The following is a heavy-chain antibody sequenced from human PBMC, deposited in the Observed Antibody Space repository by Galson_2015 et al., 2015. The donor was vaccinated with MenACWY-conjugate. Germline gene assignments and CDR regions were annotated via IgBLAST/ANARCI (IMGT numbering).Heavy chain of an antibody. D-gene: IGHD2-21*02. CDR2: ISTGSNYI. CDR3: ARFPVVTAVQDHYGMDV. V-gene: IGHV3-21*01. J-gene: IGHJ6*02. CDR1: GFTFSAYN. Sequence: SLRLSCAASGFTFSAYNMIWVRQAPGKGLEWVSSISTGSNYISYPDSVKGRFTISRDNAKNSVYLETSSLRAEDTAIYYCARFPVVTAVQDHYGMDVWGLGTTVTVSS.